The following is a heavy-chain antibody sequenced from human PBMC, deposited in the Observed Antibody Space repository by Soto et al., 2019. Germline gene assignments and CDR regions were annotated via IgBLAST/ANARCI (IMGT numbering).Heavy chain of an antibody. Sequence: QVKLVQSGTEVKQPGASMKVSCKASGYSFATSGISWVRQAPGQGLEWLGWISVYNRNTNYDKKLQVRGSMTTDTSTSTAYVQLRNLRSDDTAVYSGARAGQYYDSSGYANWGQGTLVTVSS. CDR3: ARAGQYYDSSGYAN. J-gene: IGHJ4*02. CDR1: GYSFATSG. V-gene: IGHV1-18*01. CDR2: ISVYNRNT. D-gene: IGHD3-22*01.